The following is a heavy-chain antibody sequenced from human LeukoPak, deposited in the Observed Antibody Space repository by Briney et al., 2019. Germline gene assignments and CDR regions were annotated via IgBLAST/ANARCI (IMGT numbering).Heavy chain of an antibody. CDR3: ARLSGYSSGHYYSDY. CDR1: GGSISSGGYS. CDR2: IYYRGST. Sequence: ASETLSLTCAVSGGSISSGGYSWSWIRQPPGKGLEWIGYIYYRGSTNYNPSLKSRVTISVDTSKNQFSLKLSSVTAADTAVYYCARLSGYSSGHYYSDYWGQGTLVTVSS. D-gene: IGHD3-22*01. J-gene: IGHJ4*02. V-gene: IGHV4-61*08.